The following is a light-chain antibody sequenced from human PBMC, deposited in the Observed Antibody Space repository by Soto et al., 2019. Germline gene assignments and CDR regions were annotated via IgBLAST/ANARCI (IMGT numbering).Light chain of an antibody. V-gene: IGKV3-11*01. CDR2: DAS. CDR3: QQRSNWPPT. J-gene: IGKJ3*01. Sequence: EIVXTQSPATLSXSPGERATLSCRASQSVSXXLAWYQQKPGQAPRLLIYDASNRATGIPARFSGSGSGTDFTLTISSLEPEDFAVYYCQQRSNWPPTFGPGTKVDIK. CDR1: QSVSXX.